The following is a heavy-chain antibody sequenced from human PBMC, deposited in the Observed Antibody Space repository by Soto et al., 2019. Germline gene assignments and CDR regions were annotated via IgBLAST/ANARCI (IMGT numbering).Heavy chain of an antibody. V-gene: IGHV4-4*07. CDR3: ARGTLVATTEWFDY. CDR1: GGSISSYY. Sequence: SETLSLTCTVSGGSISSYYWSWIRQPAGKGLEWIGRIYTSGSTNYNPSLKSRVTMSVDTSKNQFSLKLSSVTAADTAVYYCARGTLVATTEWFDYWGQGTLVTVSS. J-gene: IGHJ4*02. CDR2: IYTSGST. D-gene: IGHD5-12*01.